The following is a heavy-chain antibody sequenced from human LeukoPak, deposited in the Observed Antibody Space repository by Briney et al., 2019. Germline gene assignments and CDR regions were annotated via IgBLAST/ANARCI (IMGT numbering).Heavy chain of an antibody. V-gene: IGHV3-7*01. CDR3: ARHGRHNFDY. Sequence: GGSLRLACAASGLTFSNYWMSSVRQAPGKGLGWVANIKEDGSEKYYGDSVRGRFTISRDNAKSSLNLQMSSLRADDTAVYYCARHGRHNFDYWGQGTLVTVSS. D-gene: IGHD5-24*01. CDR2: IKEDGSEK. CDR1: GLTFSNYW. J-gene: IGHJ4*02.